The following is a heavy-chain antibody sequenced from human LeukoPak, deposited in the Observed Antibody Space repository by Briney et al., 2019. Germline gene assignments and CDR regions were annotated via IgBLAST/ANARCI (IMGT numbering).Heavy chain of an antibody. V-gene: IGHV4-34*01. Sequence: SETLSLTCAVYGGSFSGYYWSWIRQPPGKGLEWIGEINHSGSTNYNPSLKSRVTISVDTSKNQFSLKLSSVTAADTAVYYCGRESTVIDKGIDYWGQGTLVTVSS. CDR1: GGSFSGYY. CDR2: INHSGST. D-gene: IGHD4-17*01. J-gene: IGHJ4*02. CDR3: GRESTVIDKGIDY.